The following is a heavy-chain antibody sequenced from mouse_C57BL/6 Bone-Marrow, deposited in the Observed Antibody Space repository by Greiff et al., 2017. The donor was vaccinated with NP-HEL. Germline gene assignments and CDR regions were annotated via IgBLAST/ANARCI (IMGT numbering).Heavy chain of an antibody. D-gene: IGHD2-1*01. CDR2: IHPNSGST. CDR3: ARRDYGNYDDY. Sequence: QVQLQQPGAELVKPGASVTLSCKASGYTFTSYWMHWVKQRPGQGLEWIGMIHPNSGSTNYNEKFKSKGTLTVDKAYSTAYMQPSSLTSEDSAVYYCARRDYGNYDDYWGQGTTLTVSS. J-gene: IGHJ2*01. CDR1: GYTFTSYW. V-gene: IGHV1-64*01.